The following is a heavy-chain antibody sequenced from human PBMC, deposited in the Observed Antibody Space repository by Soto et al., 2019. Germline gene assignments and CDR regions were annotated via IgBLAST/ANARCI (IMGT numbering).Heavy chain of an antibody. D-gene: IGHD5-12*01. CDR2: IWYDGSNK. V-gene: IGHV3-33*01. Sequence: PGGSLRLSCAASGFIFSNYGIHWVRQAPGKGLEWVALIWYDGSNKYYADSVKGRFIVSRDNTNNTGYLQLNSLTADDTAVYYCARAGLVACSQDFWGPAILVTVCS. J-gene: IGHJ4*02. CDR1: GFIFSNYG. CDR3: ARAGLVACSQDF.